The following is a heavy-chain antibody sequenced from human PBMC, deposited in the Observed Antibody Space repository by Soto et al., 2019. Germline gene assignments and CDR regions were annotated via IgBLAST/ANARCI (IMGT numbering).Heavy chain of an antibody. CDR1: GFTFSSYA. D-gene: IGHD3-10*01. CDR3: ARGEAIGDDP. Sequence: PGGSLRLSCAASGFTFSSYAMSWVRQAPGKGLEWVAKITKDGSGTYYVDSVKGRFTISRDNAKNSLYLQMNNLRAEDTAVYYCARGEAIGDDPWGHGTLVTVSS. V-gene: IGHV3-7*01. CDR2: ITKDGSGT. J-gene: IGHJ5*02.